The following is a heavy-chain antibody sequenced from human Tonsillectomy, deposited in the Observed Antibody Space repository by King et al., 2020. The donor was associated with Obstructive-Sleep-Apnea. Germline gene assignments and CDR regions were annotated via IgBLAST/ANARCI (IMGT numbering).Heavy chain of an antibody. Sequence: VQLVESGGGLVQPGGSLRLSCAASGFTFSSYWMHWVRLAPGKGPVWVTRINGDGSSRDYVGSVKGRFTISRDNAKNTLYLQMNSLRPEDTAVNYCARKHSSIWAFDYWGQGTLVTVSS. CDR2: INGDGSSR. J-gene: IGHJ4*02. CDR3: ARKHSSIWAFDY. CDR1: GFTFSSYW. D-gene: IGHD6-13*01. V-gene: IGHV3-74*01.